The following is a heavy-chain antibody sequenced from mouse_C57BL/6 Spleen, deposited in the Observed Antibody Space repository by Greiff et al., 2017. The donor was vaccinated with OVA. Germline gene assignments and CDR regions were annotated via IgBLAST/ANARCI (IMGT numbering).Heavy chain of an antibody. J-gene: IGHJ2*01. Sequence: EVQLQQSGTVLARPGASVKMSCKTSGYTFTSYWMHWVKQRPGQGLEWIGAIYPGNSDTSYNQKFKGKAKQTAVTSASTAYMELSSLTNEDSAVYYCTRTGTSFDYWGQGTTLTVSS. D-gene: IGHD4-1*01. CDR3: TRTGTSFDY. V-gene: IGHV1-5*01. CDR2: IYPGNSDT. CDR1: GYTFTSYW.